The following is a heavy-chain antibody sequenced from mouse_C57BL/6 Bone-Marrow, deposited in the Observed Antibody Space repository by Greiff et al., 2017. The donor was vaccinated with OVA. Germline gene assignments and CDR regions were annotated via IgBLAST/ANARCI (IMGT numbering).Heavy chain of an antibody. J-gene: IGHJ4*01. CDR1: GYTFTSYG. CDR3: ARSFITTVVATPYAMDY. D-gene: IGHD1-1*01. CDR2: IYPRSGNT. Sequence: VKVVESGAELARPGASVKLSCKASGYTFTSYGISWVKQRTGPGLEWIGEIYPRSGNTYYNEKFKGKATLTADKSSSTAYMELRSLTSEDSAVYFCARSFITTVVATPYAMDYWGQGTSVTVSS. V-gene: IGHV1-81*01.